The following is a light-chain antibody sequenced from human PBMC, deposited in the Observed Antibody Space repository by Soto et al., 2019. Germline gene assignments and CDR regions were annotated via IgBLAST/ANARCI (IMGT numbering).Light chain of an antibody. CDR3: SSYTRRSTLV. Sequence: QSALTQPASVSGSPGQSITISCTGTSSDFGGYNYVSWYQQHPGKVPKLMIYDVTNRHSGVSNRFSGAKSGNTASLTISVLQAEDEADYYCSSYTRRSTLVFGGGTKLTVL. CDR1: SSDFGGYNY. J-gene: IGLJ2*01. V-gene: IGLV2-14*01. CDR2: DVT.